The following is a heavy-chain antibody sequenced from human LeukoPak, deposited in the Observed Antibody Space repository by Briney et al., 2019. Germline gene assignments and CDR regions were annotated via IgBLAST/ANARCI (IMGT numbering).Heavy chain of an antibody. J-gene: IGHJ6*02. CDR1: GGSVSSGSYY. Sequence: SETLSLTCTVSGGSVSSGSYYWSWIRQPPGKGLEWIGEINHSGSTNYNPSLKSRVTISVDTSKNQFSLKLSSVTAADTAVYYCARYIAAAGNHHHAHDGMDVWGQGTTVTVSS. CDR2: INHSGST. CDR3: ARYIAAAGNHHHAHDGMDV. D-gene: IGHD6-13*01. V-gene: IGHV4-39*07.